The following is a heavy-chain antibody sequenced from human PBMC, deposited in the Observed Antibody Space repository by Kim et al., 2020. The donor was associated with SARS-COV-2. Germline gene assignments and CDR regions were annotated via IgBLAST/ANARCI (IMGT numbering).Heavy chain of an antibody. CDR3: AKDDGGSYYDYWYFDL. CDR1: GFTFDDYA. Sequence: GGSLRLSCAASGFTFDDYAMHWVRQAPGKGLEWVSGISWNSGSIGYADSVKGRFTISRDNAKNSLYLQMNSLRAEDTALYYCAKDDGGSYYDYWYFDLWGRGTLVTVSS. D-gene: IGHD1-26*01. CDR2: ISWNSGSI. V-gene: IGHV3-9*01. J-gene: IGHJ2*01.